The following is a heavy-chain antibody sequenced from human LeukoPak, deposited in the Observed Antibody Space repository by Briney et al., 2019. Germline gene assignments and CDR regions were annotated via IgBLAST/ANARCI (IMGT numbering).Heavy chain of an antibody. D-gene: IGHD3-22*01. J-gene: IGHJ4*02. Sequence: GSLRLSCAASGFTFSSYAMSWVRQAPGKGLEWVSAISGSGGSTYYADSVKGRFTISRDNSKNTLYLQMNSLRAEDTAVYYCAKLGAYDSSGYYYQYFDYWGQGTLVTVSS. CDR1: GFTFSSYA. CDR3: AKLGAYDSSGYYYQYFDY. V-gene: IGHV3-23*01. CDR2: ISGSGGST.